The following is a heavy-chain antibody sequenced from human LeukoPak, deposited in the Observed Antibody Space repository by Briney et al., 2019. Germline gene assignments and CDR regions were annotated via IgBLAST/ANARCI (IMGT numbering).Heavy chain of an antibody. D-gene: IGHD6-19*01. CDR3: AGAPVAGKIYFDF. V-gene: IGHV4-59*08. CDR1: GVSISSYY. J-gene: IGHJ4*01. CDR2: MYYSGST. Sequence: SETLSLTCSVSGVSISSYYWSWIRQPPGEGLEWIGYMYYSGSTIYNPSLKSRVSLSVDTSNNQFSLKLRSVTAADTAVYYCAGAPVAGKIYFDFWGPGNLVT.